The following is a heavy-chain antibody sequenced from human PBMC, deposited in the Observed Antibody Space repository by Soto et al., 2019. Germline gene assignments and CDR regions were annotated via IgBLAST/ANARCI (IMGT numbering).Heavy chain of an antibody. Sequence: QVQLVESGGGLVKPGGSLRLSCAASGFTFSDYYMSWIRQAPGKGLEWVSYISSSGRTIYYADSVKGRFTISGDNAKKSLYLQKNSPRAADTAGYYWARVGGEWGCYSYIDGRGEGTTGCVSS. J-gene: IGHJ6*03. V-gene: IGHV3-11*01. CDR2: ISSSGRTI. CDR3: ARVGGEWGCYSYIDG. D-gene: IGHD1-26*01. CDR1: GFTFSDYY.